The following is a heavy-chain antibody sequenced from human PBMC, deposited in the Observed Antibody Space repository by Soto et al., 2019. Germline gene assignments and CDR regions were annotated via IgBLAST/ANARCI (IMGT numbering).Heavy chain of an antibody. D-gene: IGHD2-2*01. V-gene: IGHV3-74*03. J-gene: IGHJ3*02. CDR2: INTDGGSS. CDR3: ASEAGYCSRTSCYRRAFDT. CDR1: GFTFSGHW. Sequence: EVQLVESGGDLVQPGGSLRLSCAASGFTFSGHWMHWVRQVPGKGLEWVSRINTDGGSSAYADSVKGRFTISRDNAKNTLYLQMKGLRAEDTAVYYCASEAGYCSRTSCYRRAFDTWGQGTTVTVSS.